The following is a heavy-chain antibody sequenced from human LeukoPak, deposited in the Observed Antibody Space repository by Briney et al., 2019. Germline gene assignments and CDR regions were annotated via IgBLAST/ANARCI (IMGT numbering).Heavy chain of an antibody. V-gene: IGHV3-64D*06. CDR3: VKDRYSGSYNPPGAFDI. D-gene: IGHD1-26*01. CDR2: ISSNGGST. J-gene: IGHJ3*02. CDR1: GFTFSSYA. Sequence: GGSLRLSCSASGFTFSSYAMHWVRQAPGKGLEYVSAISSNGGSTYYADSVKGGFTISRDNSKNTMYLQMSSLRAEDTAVYYCVKDRYSGSYNPPGAFDIWGQGTMVTVSS.